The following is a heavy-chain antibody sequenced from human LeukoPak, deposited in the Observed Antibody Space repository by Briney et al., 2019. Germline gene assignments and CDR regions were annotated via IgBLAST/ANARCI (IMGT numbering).Heavy chain of an antibody. J-gene: IGHJ6*02. CDR3: ARPYGDYYYYGMDV. V-gene: IGHV1-69*13. CDR1: GGTFSSYA. D-gene: IGHD4-17*01. CDR2: IIPIFGTA. Sequence: ASVKVSCKASGGTFSSYAISWVRQAPGQGLEWMGGIIPIFGTANYAQKFQGRVTITADESTSTAYMELSSLRSEDTAVYYCARPYGDYYYYGMDVWGQGTTVTVSS.